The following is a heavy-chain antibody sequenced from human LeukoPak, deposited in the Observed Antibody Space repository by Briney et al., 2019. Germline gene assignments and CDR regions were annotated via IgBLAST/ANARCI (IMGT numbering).Heavy chain of an antibody. J-gene: IGHJ4*02. CDR2: ISAYNGNT. V-gene: IGHV1-18*01. CDR1: GYTFTSYD. Sequence: ASVKVSCKASGYTFTSYDINWVRQAPGQGLEWMGWISAYNGNTNYAQKLQGRVTMTTDTSTSTAYMELRSLRSDDTAVYYCARHRDQYSSSSPFGYWGQGTLVTVSS. D-gene: IGHD6-6*01. CDR3: ARHRDQYSSSSPFGY.